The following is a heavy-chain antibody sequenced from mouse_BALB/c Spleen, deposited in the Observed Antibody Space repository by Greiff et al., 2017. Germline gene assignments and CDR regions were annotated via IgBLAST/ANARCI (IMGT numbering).Heavy chain of an antibody. Sequence: EVKVVESGGGLVQPGGSLRLSCATSGFTFSDFYMEWVRQPPGKRLEWIAASRNKANDYTTEYSASVKGRFIVSRDTSQSILYLQMNALRAEDTAIYYCARDAPYGPYYYAMDYWGQGTSVTVSS. J-gene: IGHJ4*01. D-gene: IGHD1-1*02. CDR3: ARDAPYGPYYYAMDY. CDR2: SRNKANDYTT. V-gene: IGHV7-1*02. CDR1: GFTFSDFY.